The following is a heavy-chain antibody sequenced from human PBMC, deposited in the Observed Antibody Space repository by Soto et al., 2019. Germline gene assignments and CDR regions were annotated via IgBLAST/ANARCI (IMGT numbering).Heavy chain of an antibody. CDR1: GGSISSGTHY. CDR2: ISYSGSN. Sequence: QLQLQESGPGLVKPSETLSLTCTVSGGSISSGTHYWVWIRQPPGKGLGWIGTISYSGSNYYNPSLNSRVTISVDTSKAQFSLKKPSGPAAEAAVYYCARLTVGASRPFDYWGQGTLVTVSS. D-gene: IGHD1-26*01. V-gene: IGHV4-39*01. CDR3: ARLTVGASRPFDY. J-gene: IGHJ4*02.